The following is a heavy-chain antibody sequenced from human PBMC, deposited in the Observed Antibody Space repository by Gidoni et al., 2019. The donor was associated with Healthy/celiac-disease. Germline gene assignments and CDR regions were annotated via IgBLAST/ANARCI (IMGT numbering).Heavy chain of an antibody. CDR1: GVTFSSYA. J-gene: IGHJ4*02. CDR3: AKAMVSASFDY. CDR2: ISGSGGST. D-gene: IGHD2-2*01. Sequence: EVQLLASGGGLVQPGGSLRLSCAASGVTFSSYAMSWVRPAPGKGLGWVSAISGSGGSTYYADSVKGRFTISRDKSKNTLYLQMNSLRAEDTAVYYCAKAMVSASFDYWGQGTLVTVSS. V-gene: IGHV3-23*01.